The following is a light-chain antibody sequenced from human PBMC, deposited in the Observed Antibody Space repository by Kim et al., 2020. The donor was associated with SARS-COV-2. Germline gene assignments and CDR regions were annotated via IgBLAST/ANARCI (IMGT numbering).Light chain of an antibody. CDR1: RSDVGGYNY. CDR2: DVS. CDR3: SSYTSSSTVV. J-gene: IGLJ2*01. Sequence: GQWITSCCTGTRSDVGGYNYVSWYQQHPGKAPKLMIYDVSNRPSGVSNRFSGSKSGNTASLTISGLQAEDEADYYCSSYTSSSTVVFGGGTQVTVL. V-gene: IGLV2-14*03.